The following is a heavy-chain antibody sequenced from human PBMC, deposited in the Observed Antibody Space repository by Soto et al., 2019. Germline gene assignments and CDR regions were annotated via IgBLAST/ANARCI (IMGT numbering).Heavy chain of an antibody. CDR3: VRERCSGGSCHSDTWFDH. Sequence: QVKLVQSGAEVKKPGASVKVSCKASGDTFTNYGIRCVRKAPVKGLEWMGGIGVHNAHTNYSQKFQGRLTITADTYRSTAYLELRSLRSDDTAVYFCVRERCSGGSCHSDTWFDHCGQGALV. J-gene: IGHJ5*02. V-gene: IGHV1-18*01. CDR1: GDTFTNYG. CDR2: IGVHNAHT. D-gene: IGHD2-15*01.